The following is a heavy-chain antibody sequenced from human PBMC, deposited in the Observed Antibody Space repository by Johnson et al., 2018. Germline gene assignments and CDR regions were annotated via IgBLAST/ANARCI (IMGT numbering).Heavy chain of an antibody. J-gene: IGHJ6*03. CDR2: IWYDGSNK. V-gene: IGHV3-33*06. CDR3: SKDSVDTAMVDDYYYYYMDV. Sequence: QVQLVQSGGGEVQPGRSLRLSCAASGFTFISYDMHWVRQAPGKGLEWVAVIWYDGSNKYYADSVKGRFTISRDNSKNTLYLQRKSLRVEDTAVYYSSKDSVDTAMVDDYYYYYMDVWGKGTTVTVSS. CDR1: GFTFISYD. D-gene: IGHD5-18*01.